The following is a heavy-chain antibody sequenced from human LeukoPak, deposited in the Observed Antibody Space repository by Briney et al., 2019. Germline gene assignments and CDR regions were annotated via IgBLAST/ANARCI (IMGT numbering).Heavy chain of an antibody. CDR1: GGSISSSNR. CDR3: ARFSSGWYGAYYFDY. J-gene: IGHJ4*02. CDR2: IYHSGST. Sequence: SETLSLTCAVSGGSISSSNRWSWVRQPPGKGLEWIGEIYHSGSTNYNPSLKSRVTISVDKSKNQFSLKLSSVTAADTAVYYCARFSSGWYGAYYFDYWGRGSLVTVSS. D-gene: IGHD6-19*01. V-gene: IGHV4-4*02.